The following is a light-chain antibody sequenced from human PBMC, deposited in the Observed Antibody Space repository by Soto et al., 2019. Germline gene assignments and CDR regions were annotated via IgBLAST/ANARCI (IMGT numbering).Light chain of an antibody. CDR3: SSYISTSGYV. CDR1: SSDVGKYDR. Sequence: QSVLTQPPSVSGSPGQSVTISCTGTSSDVGKYDRVSWYQQPPGTAPKLIIYEVTNRPSGVPARFSGSKSGNTASLTISGLQAEDEAEYYCSSYISTSGYVFGAGTKVTVL. J-gene: IGLJ1*01. CDR2: EVT. V-gene: IGLV2-18*02.